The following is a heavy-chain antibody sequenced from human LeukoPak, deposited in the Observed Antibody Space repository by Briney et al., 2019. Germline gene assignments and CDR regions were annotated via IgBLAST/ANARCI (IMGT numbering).Heavy chain of an antibody. V-gene: IGHV1-46*01. Sequence: ASVKVSCKASGYTFTSYYMHWVRQAPGQGLEWMGIINPSGGSTSYAQKFQGRVTMTRDMSTSTVYMELSSLRSEATAVYYCARVNCGGDCWDLNDAFDIWGQGTMVTVSS. D-gene: IGHD2-21*02. CDR3: ARVNCGGDCWDLNDAFDI. J-gene: IGHJ3*02. CDR1: GYTFTSYY. CDR2: INPSGGST.